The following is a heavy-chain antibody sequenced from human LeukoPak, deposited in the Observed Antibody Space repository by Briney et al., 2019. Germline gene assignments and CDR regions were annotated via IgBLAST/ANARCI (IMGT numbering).Heavy chain of an antibody. CDR1: GYSFTGYH. CDR3: AREFSSKLEWLAYVTGDDAFDV. Sequence: GASVKVSCKAFGYSFTGYHLHWVRQAPRQGLEWMGWVNPKTGGTNYARKFQGRVTMTRDTSINTVNMELSRLTSDDTAVYYCAREFSSKLEWLAYVTGDDAFDVWGQGTMITVSS. J-gene: IGHJ3*01. V-gene: IGHV1-2*02. CDR2: VNPKTGGT. D-gene: IGHD3-3*01.